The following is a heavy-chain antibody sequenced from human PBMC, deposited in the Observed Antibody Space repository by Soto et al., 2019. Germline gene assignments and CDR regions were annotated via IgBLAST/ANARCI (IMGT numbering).Heavy chain of an antibody. Sequence: EVQLVESGGGLVKPGGSLRLSCAASGFTFSSYSMNWVRQAPGKGLEWVSSISSSSSYIYYADSVKGRFTISRDNAKNSLYLQMNSLRAEDTAVYYCAREIFPRNAATPGYYYYYMDVWGKGTAVTVSS. J-gene: IGHJ6*03. CDR1: GFTFSSYS. CDR2: ISSSSSYI. D-gene: IGHD2-15*01. CDR3: AREIFPRNAATPGYYYYYMDV. V-gene: IGHV3-21*01.